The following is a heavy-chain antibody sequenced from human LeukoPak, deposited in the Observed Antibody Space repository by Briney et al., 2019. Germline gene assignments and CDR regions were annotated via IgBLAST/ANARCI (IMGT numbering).Heavy chain of an antibody. CDR1: GFTFSSYA. CDR2: ISGSGGST. V-gene: IGHV3-23*01. CDR3: AKPGRIWFGEFDY. D-gene: IGHD3-10*01. J-gene: IGHJ4*02. Sequence: PGGSLRLSCAASGFTFSSYAMSWVRQAPGKGLEWVSAISGSGGSTYCADSVKGRFTISRDNSKNTLYLQMNSLRAEDTAVYYCAKPGRIWFGEFDYWGQGTLVTVSS.